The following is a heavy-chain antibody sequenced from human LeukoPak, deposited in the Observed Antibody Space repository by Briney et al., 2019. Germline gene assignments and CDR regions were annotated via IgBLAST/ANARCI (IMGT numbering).Heavy chain of an antibody. J-gene: IGHJ6*03. CDR1: GGTFSSYA. CDR3: ARGVRGRTYYMDV. D-gene: IGHD3-10*01. CDR2: IIPIFGTA. V-gene: IGHV1-69*05. Sequence: GASVKVSCKASGGTFSSYAISWVRQAPGQGLEWMGGIIPIFGTANYAQKFQGRVTITTDESTSTAYMELSCLRSEDTAVYYCARGVRGRTYYMDVWGKGTTVTVSS.